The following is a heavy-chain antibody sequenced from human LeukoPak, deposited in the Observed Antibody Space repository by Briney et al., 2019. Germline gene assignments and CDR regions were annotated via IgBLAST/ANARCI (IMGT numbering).Heavy chain of an antibody. Sequence: SETLSLTCTVSGYSISSGDYWGWIRQPPGKGLEWIGSIYHSGRTYYNPSLKSRVTISVDTSKNQVSLILTSVTAADTAVYYCARDLVVVDNWGQGTLVTVSS. CDR3: ARDLVVVDN. J-gene: IGHJ4*02. V-gene: IGHV4-38-2*02. CDR2: IYHSGRT. CDR1: GYSISSGDY. D-gene: IGHD6-6*01.